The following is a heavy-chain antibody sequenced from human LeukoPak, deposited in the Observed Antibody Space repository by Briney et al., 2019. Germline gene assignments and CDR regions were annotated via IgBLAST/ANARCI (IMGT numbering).Heavy chain of an antibody. CDR3: ARERGSGSYHPFDP. CDR2: IKQDGSEK. CDR1: GFIFNNYW. Sequence: RRSLRLSCAASGFIFNNYWMSWVRQAPGKGLEWVANIKQDGSEKYYVDSVKGRFTISRDNAKNSLYLQMNSLRAEDTAVYYCARERGSGSYHPFDPWGQGTLVTVSS. D-gene: IGHD3-10*01. J-gene: IGHJ5*02. V-gene: IGHV3-7*01.